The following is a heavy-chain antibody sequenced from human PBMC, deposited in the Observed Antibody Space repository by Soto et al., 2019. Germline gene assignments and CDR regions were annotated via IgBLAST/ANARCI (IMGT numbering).Heavy chain of an antibody. D-gene: IGHD1-7*01. Sequence: PGGSLRLSCAASGFTFNNYGMNWVRKAPGKGLEWVAIISNDGSNKYYIESVRGRFTISRDNSKNMLFLQMNSLRVEDTAVYFCTKNQERELPRVIDFWGQGTLVTVSS. CDR2: ISNDGSNK. J-gene: IGHJ4*02. CDR3: TKNQERELPRVIDF. V-gene: IGHV3-30*18. CDR1: GFTFNNYG.